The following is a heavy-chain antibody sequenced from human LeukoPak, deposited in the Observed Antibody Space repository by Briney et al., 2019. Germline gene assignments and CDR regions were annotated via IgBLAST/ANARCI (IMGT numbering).Heavy chain of an antibody. CDR1: GLRFSAYW. V-gene: IGHV3-7*01. D-gene: IGHD3-10*01. CDR2: IKPAGSEK. J-gene: IGHJ4*02. CDR3: VGGGGY. Sequence: GGSLRLSCEVSGLRFSAYWMSWVRQAPGKGLEWVASIKPAGSEKYYVDSVKGRFTISRDNPQSSMYLQMSSLRAEDTAVYYCVGGGGYCGQGTLVTVSS.